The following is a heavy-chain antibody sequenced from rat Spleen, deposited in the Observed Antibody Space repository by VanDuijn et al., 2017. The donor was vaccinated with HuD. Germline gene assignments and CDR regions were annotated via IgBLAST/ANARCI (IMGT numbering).Heavy chain of an antibody. J-gene: IGHJ3*01. D-gene: IGHD1-4*01. V-gene: IGHV3-1*01. Sequence: EVQLQESGPGLVKPSQSLSLTCSVTGYSITSNYWGWIRKFPGNKMEWMGYINYSGSTSYNPSLKSRISITRDTSKNQFFLQLNSVITEDTATYYCASVNYPREDWFAYWGQGTLVTVSS. CDR3: ASVNYPREDWFAY. CDR1: GYSITSNY. CDR2: INYSGST.